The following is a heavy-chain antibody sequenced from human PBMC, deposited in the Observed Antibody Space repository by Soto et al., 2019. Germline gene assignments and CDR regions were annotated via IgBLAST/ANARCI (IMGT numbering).Heavy chain of an antibody. J-gene: IGHJ4*02. V-gene: IGHV1-8*01. CDR1: GYTFTSYD. D-gene: IGHD6-13*01. CDR3: ARSQRRTSAAGAGDY. Sequence: QVQLVQSGAEVKKPGASVKVSCKASGYTFTSYDINWVRQATGQGLEWMGWMNPNSGNAGYAQRFQGRVTMTWNTSISTPYIDLSSLRSEDTAVYYCARSQRRTSAAGAGDYWGQGTLVTVSS. CDR2: MNPNSGNA.